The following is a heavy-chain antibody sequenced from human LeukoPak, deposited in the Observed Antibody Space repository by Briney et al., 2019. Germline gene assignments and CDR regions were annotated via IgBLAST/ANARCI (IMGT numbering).Heavy chain of an antibody. CDR1: GFTFSNYW. D-gene: IGHD2-2*01. CDR3: ARVGVVPAAIYYYYMDV. V-gene: IGHV3-74*01. CDR2: INSDGSSR. Sequence: GGSLRLSCAASGFTFSNYWMHWVRQAPGKGLVWVSRINSDGSSRNYADSVKGRFTISRDNAKNTLYLQMNSLRAEDTAVYYCARVGVVPAAIYYYYMDVWGKGTTVTVSS. J-gene: IGHJ6*03.